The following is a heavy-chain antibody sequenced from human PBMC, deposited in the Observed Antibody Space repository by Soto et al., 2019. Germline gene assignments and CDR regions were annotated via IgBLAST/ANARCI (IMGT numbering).Heavy chain of an antibody. CDR2: IYYSGST. CDR1: EGYIGGGGYY. CDR3: ARVLRGGYFDY. D-gene: IGHD3-16*01. V-gene: IGHV4-31*03. J-gene: IGHJ4*02. Sequence: PSETLCLTSTVAEGYIGGGGYYWSWIRQHPGKGLEWIGYIYYSGSTYYNPSLKSRVTISVDTSKNQFSLKLSSVTAADTAVFYWARVLRGGYFDYWGQGTLVTVSS.